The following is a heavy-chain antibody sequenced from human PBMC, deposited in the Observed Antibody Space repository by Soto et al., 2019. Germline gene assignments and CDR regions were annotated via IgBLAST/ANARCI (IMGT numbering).Heavy chain of an antibody. CDR2: IKSKTDGGTT. CDR1: GFTFSNAW. V-gene: IGHV3-15*07. J-gene: IGHJ3*02. Sequence: GGSLRLSCAASGFTFSNAWMNWVRQAPGKGLEWVGRIKSKTDGGTTDYAAPVKGRFTISRDDSKNTLYLQMNSLKTEVTSVYYCTTEERYPDAFDIWGQGTMVTVSS. CDR3: TTEERYPDAFDI. D-gene: IGHD2-2*02.